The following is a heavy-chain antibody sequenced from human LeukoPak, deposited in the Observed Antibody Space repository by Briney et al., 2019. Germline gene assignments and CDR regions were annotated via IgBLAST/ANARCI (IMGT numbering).Heavy chain of an antibody. CDR2: ISAYNGNT. V-gene: IGHV1-18*01. CDR1: GYTFTSYG. CDR3: ARSRIVVVPAAMAWRDNWFDT. D-gene: IGHD2-2*01. Sequence: ASVKVSCKASGYTFTSYGISWVRQAPGQGLEWMGWISAYNGNTNYAQKLQGRVTMTTDTSTSTAYMELRSLRSDDTAVYYCARSRIVVVPAAMAWRDNWFDTWGQGPLVTVSS. J-gene: IGHJ5*02.